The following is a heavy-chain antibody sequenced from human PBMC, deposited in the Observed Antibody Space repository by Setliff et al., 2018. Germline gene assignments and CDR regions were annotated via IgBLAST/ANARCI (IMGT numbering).Heavy chain of an antibody. V-gene: IGHV1-2*02. D-gene: IGHD5-18*01. Sequence: EASVKVSCKTSGYTFISYGLSWMRQAPGQGLEWMGWINPNSGSTNYAQKFQGRVTMTRDTSISTAYMELSRLRSDDTAVYYCARVRLFKDTAMVPYYMDVWGKGTTVTVSS. CDR1: GYTFISYG. CDR3: ARVRLFKDTAMVPYYMDV. J-gene: IGHJ6*03. CDR2: INPNSGST.